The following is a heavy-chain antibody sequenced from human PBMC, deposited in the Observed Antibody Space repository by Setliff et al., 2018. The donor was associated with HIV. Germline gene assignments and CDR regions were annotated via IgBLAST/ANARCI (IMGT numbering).Heavy chain of an antibody. CDR2: INTKTGDT. Sequence: ASVKVSCKAAGYTFTGYYTHCLRQAPGQGRQWRGRINTKTGDTAYAHNSQGRVTWTTDTSINTASMELHRLTSDDTAVYFCARGRVMAAAVTGLDLFEFWGQGSLVTVSS. V-gene: IGHV1-2*06. CDR3: ARGRVMAAAVTGLDLFEF. CDR1: GYTFTGYY. J-gene: IGHJ5*01. D-gene: IGHD6-25*01.